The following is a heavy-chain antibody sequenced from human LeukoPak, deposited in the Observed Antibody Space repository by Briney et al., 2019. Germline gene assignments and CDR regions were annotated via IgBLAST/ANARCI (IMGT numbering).Heavy chain of an antibody. J-gene: IGHJ4*02. V-gene: IGHV4-31*03. CDR1: GGSISSGGYY. CDR2: IYYSGST. D-gene: IGHD3-22*01. Sequence: SETLSLTCTVSGGSISSGGYYWSWIRQHPGKGLEWIGYIYYSGSTYYNPSLKSRVTISVDTSKNQFSLKLSSVTAADTAVYYCAREVKYYYDSSGYYGGFDYWGQGTLVTVSS. CDR3: AREVKYYYDSSGYYGGFDY.